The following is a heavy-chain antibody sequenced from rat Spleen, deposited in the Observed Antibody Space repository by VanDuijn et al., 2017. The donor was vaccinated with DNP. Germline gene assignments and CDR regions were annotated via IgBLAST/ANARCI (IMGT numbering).Heavy chain of an antibody. CDR1: GFTFSDYY. CDR3: ARGSGTYYWYFDF. Sequence: EVQLVESGGGLVQPGRSLKLSCAASGFTFSDYYMAWVRQAPGKGLEWVASIKTGGGSTYYPDSVKGRFTISRDNAENTLYLQMNSLRSEDTATYYCARGSGTYYWYFDFWGPGTMVTVSS. V-gene: IGHV5-25*01. CDR2: IKTGGGST. D-gene: IGHD5-1*01. J-gene: IGHJ1*01.